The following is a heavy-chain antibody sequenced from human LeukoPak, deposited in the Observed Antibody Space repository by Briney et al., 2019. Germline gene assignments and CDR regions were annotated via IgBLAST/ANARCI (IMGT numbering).Heavy chain of an antibody. J-gene: IGHJ4*02. CDR2: ISWNSGSI. Sequence: PGRSLRLSCAASGFTFDDYAMHWVRHAPGKGLEWVSGISWNSGSIGYADSVKGRYTISRDNAKNSLYLQMNSLRAEDTALYYCAKDGDGYNPPYFDYWGQGTLVTVSS. CDR1: GFTFDDYA. CDR3: AKDGDGYNPPYFDY. D-gene: IGHD5-24*01. V-gene: IGHV3-9*01.